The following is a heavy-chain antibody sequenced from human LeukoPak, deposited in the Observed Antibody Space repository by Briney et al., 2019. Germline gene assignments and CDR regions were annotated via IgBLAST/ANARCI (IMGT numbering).Heavy chain of an antibody. CDR2: IIPILGIA. Sequence: GGSLRLSCAASGGTFSSYAISWVRQAPGQGLEWMGRIIPILGIANYAQKFQGRVTITADKSTSTAYMELSSLRSEDTAVYYCARRYSYGRGYFDYWGQGTLVTVSS. J-gene: IGHJ4*02. CDR1: GGTFSSYA. V-gene: IGHV1-69*04. CDR3: ARRYSYGRGYFDY. D-gene: IGHD5-18*01.